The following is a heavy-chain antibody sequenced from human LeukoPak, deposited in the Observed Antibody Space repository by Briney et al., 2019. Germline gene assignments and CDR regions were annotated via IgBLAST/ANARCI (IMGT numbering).Heavy chain of an antibody. CDR2: ITPYNGHT. V-gene: IGHV1-18*01. J-gene: IGHJ4*02. D-gene: IGHD2-2*01. CDR1: GYTFTSSG. CDR3: ARVWGYCGNTNCYQSFDY. Sequence: GASVKVSCKASGYTFTSSGISWVRQAPGQGLEWMGGITPYNGHTNYAQKIQGRVTMTTDTSTSSAYMDLRSLGSDDTAVYYCARVWGYCGNTNCYQSFDYWGQGTLVTVSS.